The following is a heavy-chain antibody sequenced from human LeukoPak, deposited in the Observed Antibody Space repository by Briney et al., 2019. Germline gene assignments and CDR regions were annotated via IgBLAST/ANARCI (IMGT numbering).Heavy chain of an antibody. V-gene: IGHV3-7*02. D-gene: IGHD2-21*01. CDR3: ETYSAFDI. J-gene: IGHJ3*02. CDR2: IKEDGGEI. CDR1: GFTFSIYW. Sequence: PGGSLRLSCAASGFTFSIYWMSWVRQAPGKGLEWVASIKEDGGEIQYVDSVKGRFTISRDNAKNSLYLQMNSLRAEDTAVYYCETYSAFDIWGHGTMVTVSS.